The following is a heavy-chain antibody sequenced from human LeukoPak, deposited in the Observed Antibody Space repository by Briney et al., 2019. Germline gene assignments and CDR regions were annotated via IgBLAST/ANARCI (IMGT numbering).Heavy chain of an antibody. CDR2: MFYRGST. D-gene: IGHD5/OR15-5a*01. CDR3: ARDLFSRLPDY. Sequence: SETLSLTCTVSGGSISRDSHYWGWIRQPPGKGLEWIGSMFYRGSTYYNSSLTSRVTISADTSKNQFSLRLTSVTASDTAIYYCARDLFSRLPDYWGQGTLVTVSS. J-gene: IGHJ4*02. CDR1: GGSISRDSHY. V-gene: IGHV4-39*02.